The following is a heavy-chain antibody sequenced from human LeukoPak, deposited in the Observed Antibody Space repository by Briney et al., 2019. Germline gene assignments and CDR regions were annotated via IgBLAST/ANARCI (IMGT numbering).Heavy chain of an antibody. Sequence: PAESLRLSCAVSGFSVSNTYMSWVRQAPGKGMEWVSIIYCGGNTYYADSVKGRFTISRDNSKNTLYLQMNGLRPEDTAVYYWAGGTVTAPDYWGQGALVTASP. CDR1: GFSVSNTY. V-gene: IGHV3-53*01. CDR3: AGGTVTAPDY. J-gene: IGHJ4*02. CDR2: IYCGGNT. D-gene: IGHD2-21*02.